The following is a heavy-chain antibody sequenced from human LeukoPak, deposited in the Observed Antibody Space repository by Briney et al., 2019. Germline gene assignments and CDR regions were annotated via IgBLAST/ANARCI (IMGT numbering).Heavy chain of an antibody. CDR3: ARGAPTVMDY. V-gene: IGHV4-59*01. CDR1: GGSISSYY. D-gene: IGHD4-17*01. CDR2: IYYGGST. J-gene: IGHJ4*02. Sequence: PSETLSLTCTVSGGSISSYYWSWIRQPPGKGLEWIGYIYYGGSTNYNPSLKSRVTISVDTSKNQFSLKLNSVTAADTAVYHCARGAPTVMDYWGQGTLVTVSS.